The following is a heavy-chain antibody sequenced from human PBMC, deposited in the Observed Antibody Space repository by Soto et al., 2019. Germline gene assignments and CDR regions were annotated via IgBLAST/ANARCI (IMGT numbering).Heavy chain of an antibody. D-gene: IGHD3-3*01. V-gene: IGHV3-48*01. Sequence: EVQLVESGGGLVQPGGSLRLSCAASGFTFSSYSMNWVRQAPGKGLEWVSYITTSSSTIYYADSVKGRFTISRDNAKNSLYLQMNSLRAEDTAVYYCATARSTGIGFDLEYWGQGALVTVSS. CDR1: GFTFSSYS. CDR3: ATARSTGIGFDLEY. CDR2: ITTSSSTI. J-gene: IGHJ4*02.